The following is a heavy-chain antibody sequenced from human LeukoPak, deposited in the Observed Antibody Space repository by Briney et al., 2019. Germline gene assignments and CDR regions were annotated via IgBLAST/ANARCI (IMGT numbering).Heavy chain of an antibody. Sequence: GGSLRLSSAASGFTFDDYAMNWVRQTPGMGLEWVSLISGDGGRTFYADSVKGRFTISRDNSKDSLYLQMNSMTTEDTALYYCAKDLASLYDAFNVWGQGTMVTVSS. V-gene: IGHV3-43*02. J-gene: IGHJ3*01. CDR3: AKDLASLYDAFNV. CDR2: ISGDGGRT. CDR1: GFTFDDYA.